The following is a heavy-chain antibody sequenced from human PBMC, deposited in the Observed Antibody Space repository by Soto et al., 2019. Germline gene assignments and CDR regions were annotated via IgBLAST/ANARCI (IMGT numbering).Heavy chain of an antibody. CDR3: ATGGYNYGSDF. CDR2: ISSTGSHT. CDR1: GFTFDDYY. V-gene: IGHV3-11*05. D-gene: IGHD5-18*01. Sequence: QGQLVESGGGLVKPGGSLRLSCAASGFTFDDYYMSWVRQAPGKGLEWISDISSTGSHTNYADSVKGRFTISRDNAKNSLHLQINNLRGEDTAVYYCATGGYNYGSDFWGQGTLVTVSS. J-gene: IGHJ4*02.